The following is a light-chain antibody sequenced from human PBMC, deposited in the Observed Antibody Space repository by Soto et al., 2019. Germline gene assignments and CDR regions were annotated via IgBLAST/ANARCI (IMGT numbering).Light chain of an antibody. Sequence: QSALTQPASVSGSPGQSITISCTGTSSDVGSYNLVSWYQQHPGKAPKLMIYEGSKRPSGVSNRFSASKSGNTASLTISGLQAEDETDYYCYSYAGSSTFVFGGGTKLTVL. V-gene: IGLV2-23*03. J-gene: IGLJ3*02. CDR2: EGS. CDR3: YSYAGSSTFV. CDR1: SSDVGSYNL.